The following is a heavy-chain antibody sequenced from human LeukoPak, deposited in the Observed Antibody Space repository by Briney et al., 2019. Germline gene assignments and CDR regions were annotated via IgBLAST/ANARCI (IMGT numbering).Heavy chain of an antibody. CDR3: ARDRSTVTNCFAP. CDR2: IIPIFGTA. D-gene: IGHD4-17*01. J-gene: IGHJ5*02. Sequence: SVKVSCKASGGTFSSYAISWVRQAPGQGLEWMGGIIPIFGTANYAQKFQGRVTITADESTSTAYMELSSLRSEDTAVYYCARDRSTVTNCFAPWGQGTLVTVSS. CDR1: GGTFSSYA. V-gene: IGHV1-69*13.